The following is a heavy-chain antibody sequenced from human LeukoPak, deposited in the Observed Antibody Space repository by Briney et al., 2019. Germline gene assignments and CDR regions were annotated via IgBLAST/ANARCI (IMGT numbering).Heavy chain of an antibody. D-gene: IGHD6-6*01. Sequence: GGSLRLPCAGSGFIFRTHWMSWVRQAPGKGLEWVASINQGGGDTYYVESVKGRFTISRDNAMNSFFLQMNSLRAEDTAVYYCARLIGDRTIYDYWGQGTLVTVSS. V-gene: IGHV3-7*01. CDR1: GFIFRTHW. CDR3: ARLIGDRTIYDY. CDR2: INQGGGDT. J-gene: IGHJ4*02.